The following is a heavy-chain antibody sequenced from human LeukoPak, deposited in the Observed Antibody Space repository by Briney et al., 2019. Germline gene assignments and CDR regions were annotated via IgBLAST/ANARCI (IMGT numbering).Heavy chain of an antibody. D-gene: IGHD4-11*01. Sequence: GASVKVSCKASGYTFTSYGISWVRQAPGQGLEWRGWISAYNGNTNYAQKLQGRVTMTTDTSTSTAYMELRSLRSDDTAAYYCARGPNTAGNYRAFDLWGQGTKVTVSS. CDR3: ARGPNTAGNYRAFDL. CDR1: GYTFTSYG. V-gene: IGHV1-18*01. CDR2: ISAYNGNT. J-gene: IGHJ3*01.